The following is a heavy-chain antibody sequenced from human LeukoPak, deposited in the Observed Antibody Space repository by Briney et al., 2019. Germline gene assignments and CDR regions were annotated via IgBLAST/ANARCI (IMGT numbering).Heavy chain of an antibody. D-gene: IGHD5-24*01. V-gene: IGHV1-46*01. J-gene: IGHJ4*02. CDR2: INPNGGST. CDR3: ARPIRDGYNSFDY. CDR1: GYTFTSYY. Sequence: ASVKVSCKASGYTFTSYYMHWVRQAPGQGLEWMGIINPNGGSTSYAQKVQGRVTITADESTSTAYMELSSLRSEDTAVYYCARPIRDGYNSFDYWGQGTLVTVSS.